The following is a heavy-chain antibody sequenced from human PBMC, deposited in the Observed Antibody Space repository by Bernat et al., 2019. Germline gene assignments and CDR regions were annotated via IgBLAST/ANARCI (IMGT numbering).Heavy chain of an antibody. CDR2: IRSKATSDAT. CDR1: GFTFSGSA. D-gene: IGHD3-16*01. J-gene: IGHJ4*02. Sequence: EVQLVESGGGVVQPGGCLKLSCAASGFTFSGSALHWVRQASGKGLEWVGRIRSKATSDATAYAASVTGRCTISRADSKKTAYLQLNSLKTEDTVVYYLTGGSLYLSEYWGEGILVNVSS. V-gene: IGHV3-73*01. CDR3: TGGSLYLSEY.